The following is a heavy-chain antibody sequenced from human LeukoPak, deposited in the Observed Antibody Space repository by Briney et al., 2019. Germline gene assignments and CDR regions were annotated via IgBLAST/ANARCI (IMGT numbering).Heavy chain of an antibody. CDR3: AKDPRASVANYYFDY. Sequence: GGSLRLSCAASGFTLSSFEMNWVRQAPGKGLEWVSYISSSGRTIYYADSVKGRFTISRDNSKNTLYLQMNSLRAEDTAVYYCAKDPRASVANYYFDYWGQGTLVTVSS. D-gene: IGHD4/OR15-4a*01. CDR1: GFTLSSFE. V-gene: IGHV3-48*03. J-gene: IGHJ4*02. CDR2: ISSSGRTI.